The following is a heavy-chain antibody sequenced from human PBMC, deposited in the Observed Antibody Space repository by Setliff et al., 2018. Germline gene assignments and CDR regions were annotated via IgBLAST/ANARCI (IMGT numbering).Heavy chain of an antibody. D-gene: IGHD3-10*01. Sequence: ASVKVSCKASGYTFTDYYMHWVQQAPGKGLEWMGRVDPEDGHTKYAEKFQGRITISADMSLDIAHMELGSLTSEETAVYYCTTGLRHGVPYFDLWGQGTLVTVSS. CDR1: GYTFTDYY. CDR3: TTGLRHGVPYFDL. CDR2: VDPEDGHT. J-gene: IGHJ4*02. V-gene: IGHV1-69-2*01.